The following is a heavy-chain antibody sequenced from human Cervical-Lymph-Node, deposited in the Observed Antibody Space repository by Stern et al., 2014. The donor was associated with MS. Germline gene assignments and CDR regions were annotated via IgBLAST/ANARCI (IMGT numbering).Heavy chain of an antibody. Sequence: QVQLVQSWGGVVQPGRSLRLSCAASGFSFSIYAMHWVRQAPGKGPEWVAVISSDGSIKYYTDSVKGRFTISRDNSKNTLSLQMNSLRVEDTALYYCARDLKVTMDYFDYWGQGTLVTVSS. D-gene: IGHD2-21*02. CDR2: ISSDGSIK. J-gene: IGHJ4*02. CDR1: GFSFSIYA. CDR3: ARDLKVTMDYFDY. V-gene: IGHV3-30-3*01.